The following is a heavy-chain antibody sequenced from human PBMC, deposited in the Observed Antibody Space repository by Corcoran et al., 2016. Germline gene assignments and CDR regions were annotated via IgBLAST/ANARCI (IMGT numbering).Heavy chain of an antibody. CDR3: AKGGDSSGDFDY. V-gene: IGHV3-30*18. J-gene: IGHJ4*02. CDR1: GFTFSSYG. Sequence: QVQLVESGGGVVQPGRSLRLSCAASGFTFSSYGMHWVRQAPGKGLEWVAVISYDGSNKYYADSVKGRFTISRDNSKNTLYLQMNSLRAEDTAVYYWAKGGDSSGDFDYWGQGTLVTVSS. D-gene: IGHD3-22*01. CDR2: ISYDGSNK.